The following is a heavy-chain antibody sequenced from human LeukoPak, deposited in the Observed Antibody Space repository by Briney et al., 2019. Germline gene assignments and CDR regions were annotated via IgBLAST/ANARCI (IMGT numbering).Heavy chain of an antibody. D-gene: IGHD3-22*01. Sequence: SETLSLTCAVYGGSFSGYYWSWIRQPPGKGLEWIGEINHSGSTNYNPSLKSRVTISVDTSKNQFSLKLSSVTAADTAVYYCARESVDYYDSSGYIVPWGQGTLVTVSS. CDR2: INHSGST. V-gene: IGHV4-34*01. J-gene: IGHJ5*02. CDR3: ARESVDYYDSSGYIVP. CDR1: GGSFSGYY.